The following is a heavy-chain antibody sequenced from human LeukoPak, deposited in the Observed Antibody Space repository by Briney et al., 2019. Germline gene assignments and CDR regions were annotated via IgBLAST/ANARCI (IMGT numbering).Heavy chain of an antibody. CDR1: GFTFGDYA. D-gene: IGHD6-13*01. Sequence: GSLRLSCTASGFTFGDYAMSWIRQPPGKGLEWIGYIYYSGSTNYNPSLKSRVTISVDTSKNQFSLKLSSVTAADTAVYYCARFLISTSRGYLDYWGQGTLVTVSS. CDR3: ARFLISTSRGYLDY. J-gene: IGHJ4*02. CDR2: IYYSGST. V-gene: IGHV4-59*01.